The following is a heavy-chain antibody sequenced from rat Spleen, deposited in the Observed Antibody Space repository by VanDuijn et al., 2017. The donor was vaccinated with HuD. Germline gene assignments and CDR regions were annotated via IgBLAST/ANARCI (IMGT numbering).Heavy chain of an antibody. CDR1: GFTFSNYD. V-gene: IGHV5S23*01. CDR3: ARHYGGYSEYVMDA. CDR2: ISTGCGNT. Sequence: EVQLVESGGGLVQPGRSLKLSCAASGFTFSNYDMAWVRQAPTKGLEWVASISTGCGNTYYRYSVKGRFTISRDNAKSTLYLQMDSLRSEDTATYYCARHYGGYSEYVMDAWGQGASVTVSS. J-gene: IGHJ4*01. D-gene: IGHD1-11*01.